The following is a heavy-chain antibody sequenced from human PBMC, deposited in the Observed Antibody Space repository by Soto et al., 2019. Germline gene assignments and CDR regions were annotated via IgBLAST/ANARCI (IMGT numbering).Heavy chain of an antibody. J-gene: IGHJ4*02. CDR1: GFTFSDHY. CDR2: VGSAGSYT. Sequence: GGPLRLSCAASGFTFSDHYMSWIRQAPGKGLEWISYVGSAGSYTKYADSVQGRFTISRDNAKNSLFLHMTSLRAEDTAVYYCATVVVGSTVGPSAYWGQGALVTVSS. D-gene: IGHD1-26*01. CDR3: ATVVVGSTVGPSAY. V-gene: IGHV3-11*06.